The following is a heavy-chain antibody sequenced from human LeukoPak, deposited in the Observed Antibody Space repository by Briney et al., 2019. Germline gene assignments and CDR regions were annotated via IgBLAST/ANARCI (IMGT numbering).Heavy chain of an antibody. CDR2: ISGSGGST. D-gene: IGHD3-22*01. J-gene: IGHJ4*02. CDR1: GFTFSSYA. V-gene: IGHV3-23*01. CDR3: AKDYYDRSGSLDY. Sequence: GALLLSSSASGFTFSSYAMRWVRRAPGKGLEGVSAISGSGGSTYYDDSVRGRFTISRDNSKNTLYLQMNSLRAEDKAVYYCAKDYYDRSGSLDYWGQGTLVTVSS.